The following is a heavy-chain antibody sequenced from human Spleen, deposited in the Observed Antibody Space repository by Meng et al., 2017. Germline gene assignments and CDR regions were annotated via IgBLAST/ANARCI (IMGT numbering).Heavy chain of an antibody. CDR1: GGSLIDYD. CDR2: INHSGST. Sequence: GAGRLKPSEPLSLTCVCVGGSLIDYDRGWIRQPPGKGLELIGEINHSGSTNYNPSLESRATISVDTSQNNLSLKLSSVTAADSAVYYCARGPTTMAHDFDYWGQRTLVTVSS. D-gene: IGHD4-11*01. V-gene: IGHV4-34*01. J-gene: IGHJ4*02. CDR3: ARGPTTMAHDFDY.